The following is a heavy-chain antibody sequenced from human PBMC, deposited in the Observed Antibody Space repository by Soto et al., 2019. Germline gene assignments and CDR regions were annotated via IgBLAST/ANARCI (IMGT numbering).Heavy chain of an antibody. D-gene: IGHD6-19*01. CDR2: ISYDGSNK. J-gene: IGHJ6*02. CDR1: GFAFSGSA. CDR3: AKDLHDSSGWYSYYYYGLDV. Sequence: VPLVESGGDLVQPGGSLELSCAASGFAFSGSAVHWVRQATGKGLEWVAVISYDGSNKYYADSVKGRFTISRDNSKNTLYLQMNSLRAEDTAVYYCAKDLHDSSGWYSYYYYGLDVWGQGTTVTVSS. V-gene: IGHV3-30*04.